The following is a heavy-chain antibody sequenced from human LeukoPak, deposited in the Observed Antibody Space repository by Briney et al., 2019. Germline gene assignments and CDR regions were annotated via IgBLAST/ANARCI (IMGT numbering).Heavy chain of an antibody. CDR2: IIPIFGTA. Sequence: GASVKVSCKAFGYTFTRYYMHWVRQAPGQGLEWMGGIIPIFGTANYAQKFQGRVTITADKSTSTAYMELSSLRSEDTAVYYCARDRGAYGDYLGSYFDYWGQGTLVTVSS. V-gene: IGHV1-69*06. CDR3: ARDRGAYGDYLGSYFDY. D-gene: IGHD4-17*01. J-gene: IGHJ4*02. CDR1: GYTFTRYY.